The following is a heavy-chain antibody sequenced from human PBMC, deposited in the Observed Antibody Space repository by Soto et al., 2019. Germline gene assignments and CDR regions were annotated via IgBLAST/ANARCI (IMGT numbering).Heavy chain of an antibody. CDR2: IGGSGGST. CDR3: AKDAYSGYDPATFEY. J-gene: IGHJ4*02. CDR1: GFTFSSYV. D-gene: IGHD5-12*01. V-gene: IGHV3-23*01. Sequence: EVQLLDSGGGLVQPGGSLRLSCAASGFTFSSYVMNWVRQAPGKGLEWVSGIGGSGGSTFYADSVKGRFTISRDNSKNTLNLQMSSLRAEDTAFYYCAKDAYSGYDPATFEYWGQGPLFTVSS.